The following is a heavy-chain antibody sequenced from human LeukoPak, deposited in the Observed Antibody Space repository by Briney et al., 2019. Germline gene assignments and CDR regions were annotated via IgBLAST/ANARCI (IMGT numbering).Heavy chain of an antibody. J-gene: IGHJ4*02. CDR1: GYTFTDPF. CDR2: INPKNGDT. Sequence: ASVKVSCKTSGYTFTDPFMHWVRQAPGQGLEWMEWINPKNGDTSYARRLQGRVTMTVDTSLITAYMELTRLTSDDTAVYYCATLGGHSLAAQNGYWGQGALVTVSS. D-gene: IGHD3-16*01. V-gene: IGHV1-2*02. CDR3: ATLGGHSLAAQNGY.